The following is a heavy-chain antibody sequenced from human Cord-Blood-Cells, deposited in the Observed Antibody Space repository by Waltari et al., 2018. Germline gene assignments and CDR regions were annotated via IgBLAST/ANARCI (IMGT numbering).Heavy chain of an antibody. CDR1: GGSISSGGYY. Sequence: QVQLQESGPGLVKPSQTLSLTCTVSGGSISSGGYYWSWIRQHPGKGLEWIGYIYYSGGTYNTRPLKVHFTLSLDTSKNQFSLRLGSVTAADTAVYYCAGGGGDIVVVTASDAFDIWAKGQWSPSLQ. D-gene: IGHD2-21*02. CDR3: AGGGGDIVVVTASDAFDI. J-gene: IGHJ3*02. V-gene: IGHV4-31*01. CDR2: IYYSGGT.